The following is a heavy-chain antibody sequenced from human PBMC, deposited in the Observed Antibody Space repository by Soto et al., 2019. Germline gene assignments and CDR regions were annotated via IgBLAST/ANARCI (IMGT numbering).Heavy chain of an antibody. D-gene: IGHD3-9*01. V-gene: IGHV3-30-3*01. CDR1: GFTFTAFA. CDR3: GRDRYFDSYSFDY. Sequence: QVQLVESGGGVVQPGRSLRLSCAASGFTFTAFAMHWVRQAPGKGLEWVAIISYDGSNTHYADSVKGRLTISRDNSKNTVYLQMNSLRPEDTAVYYCGRDRYFDSYSFDYWGQGTLVTVSS. J-gene: IGHJ4*02. CDR2: ISYDGSNT.